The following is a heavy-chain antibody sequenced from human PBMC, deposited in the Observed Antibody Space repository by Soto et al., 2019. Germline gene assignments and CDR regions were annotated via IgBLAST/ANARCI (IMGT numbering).Heavy chain of an antibody. Sequence: DVQLVESGGGLVQPGGSLRVSCAASGFTLGSHRIHWVRQPPGKGLEWVSRIDTDGGGTSYADSVKGRFTISTDNAKNTVYLQMNGLRAADPSVYYCATVFDLWGQGPLVTVSS. CDR2: IDTDGGGT. J-gene: IGHJ5*02. CDR1: GFTLGSHR. V-gene: IGHV3-74*01. CDR3: ATVFDL.